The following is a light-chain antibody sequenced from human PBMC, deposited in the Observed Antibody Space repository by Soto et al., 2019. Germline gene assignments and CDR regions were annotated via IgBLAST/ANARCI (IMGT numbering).Light chain of an antibody. J-gene: IGKJ4*01. V-gene: IGKV1-9*01. CDR2: AAS. Sequence: DIQLTQSPSFLSASVGDKVTITCRASQAISSSLAWYQQNPGKAPKLLIYAASTLQSGVPSRFSGSGSGTEFPLTISSLQPEDFATYYCQQLNSYPLTFGRGAKVEI. CDR1: QAISSS. CDR3: QQLNSYPLT.